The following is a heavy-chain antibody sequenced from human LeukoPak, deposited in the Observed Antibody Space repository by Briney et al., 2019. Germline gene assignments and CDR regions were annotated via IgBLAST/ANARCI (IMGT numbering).Heavy chain of an antibody. Sequence: GGSLRLSCAASGFTFSSYSMNWVRQAPGKGLEWVSAISGSGGSTYYADSVKGRFTISRDNSKNTLYLQMNSLRAEDTAVYYCAKDFWSGYSPAGYFDYWGQGTLVTVSS. CDR3: AKDFWSGYSPAGYFDY. V-gene: IGHV3-23*01. J-gene: IGHJ4*02. CDR2: ISGSGGST. D-gene: IGHD3-3*01. CDR1: GFTFSSYS.